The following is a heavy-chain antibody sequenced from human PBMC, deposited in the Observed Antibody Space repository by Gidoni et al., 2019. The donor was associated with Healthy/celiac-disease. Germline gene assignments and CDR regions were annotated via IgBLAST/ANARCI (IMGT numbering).Heavy chain of an antibody. CDR2: IRYDGSNK. Sequence: QGQLVESGGGVVQPGRSLRLAGAASGVTFSNYGLQWVRQAPGKGLEWVAFIRYDGSNKYYADSVKGRFTISRDNSKNTLYLQMNSLRAEDTAVYYCAKEAPLVATIDYWGQGTLVTVSS. J-gene: IGHJ4*02. V-gene: IGHV3-30*02. CDR3: AKEAPLVATIDY. CDR1: GVTFSNYG. D-gene: IGHD5-12*01.